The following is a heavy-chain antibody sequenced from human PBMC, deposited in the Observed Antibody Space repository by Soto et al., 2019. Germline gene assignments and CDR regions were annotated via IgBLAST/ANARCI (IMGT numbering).Heavy chain of an antibody. J-gene: IGHJ5*02. CDR1: GYTLTELS. CDR3: ATVVSMVDNWFDP. V-gene: IGHV1-24*01. CDR2: FDPEDGET. D-gene: IGHD3-10*01. Sequence: ASVKVSCKVSGYTLTELSMHWVRQAPGKGLEWMGGFDPEDGETIYAQKYQGRVTMTEDTSTDTAYMELSSLRSEDTAVYYCATVVSMVDNWFDPWGQGTLVTVSS.